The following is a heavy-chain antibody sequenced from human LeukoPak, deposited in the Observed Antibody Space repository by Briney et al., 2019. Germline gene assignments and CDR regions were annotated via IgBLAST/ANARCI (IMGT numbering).Heavy chain of an antibody. D-gene: IGHD2-21*02. J-gene: IGHJ4*02. V-gene: IGHV3-30*18. CDR3: AKLTGSNCYLPVDY. CDR1: GFTFSSYG. Sequence: GGSLRLSCAASGFTFSSYGMHWVRQAPGKGLEWVAVISYDGSNKYYADSVKGRFTISRDNSKNTLYLQMNSLRAEDAAVYYCAKLTGSNCYLPVDYWGQGALVTVSS. CDR2: ISYDGSNK.